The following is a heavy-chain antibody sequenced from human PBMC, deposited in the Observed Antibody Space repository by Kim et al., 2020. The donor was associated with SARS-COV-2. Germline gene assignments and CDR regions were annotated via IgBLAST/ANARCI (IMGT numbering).Heavy chain of an antibody. V-gene: IGHV3-30*18. J-gene: IGHJ6*03. CDR2: ISYDGSNK. D-gene: IGHD2-15*01. CDR3: AKGLYCSCGSCHYYYYY. Sequence: GGSLRLSCAASGFTFSSYGMHWVRQAPGKGLEWVAVISYDGSNKYYADSVKGRFTISRDNSKNTLYLQMNSLRAEDTAVYYCAKGLYCSCGSCHYYYYY. CDR1: GFTFSSYG.